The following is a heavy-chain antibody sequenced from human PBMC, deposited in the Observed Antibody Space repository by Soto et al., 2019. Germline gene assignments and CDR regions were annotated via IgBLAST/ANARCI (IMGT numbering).Heavy chain of an antibody. D-gene: IGHD3-22*01. CDR2: LRWNSGFS. V-gene: IGHV3-9*01. CDR3: AKGRGTIVVTDAYDS. Sequence: EMLLVESGGGLVQPGRSLRLSCGGSGFSFDDYTMHWVRQAPGKGPEWVASLRWNSGFSGYADSVKGRFTISRDNAQSSAHRQMNNRISEDTALYYCAKGRGTIVVTDAYDSWGQGTMGTFSS. J-gene: IGHJ3*02. CDR1: GFSFDDYT.